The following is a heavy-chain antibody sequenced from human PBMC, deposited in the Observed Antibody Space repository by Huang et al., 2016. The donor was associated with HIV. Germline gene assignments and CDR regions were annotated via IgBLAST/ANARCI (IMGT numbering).Heavy chain of an antibody. CDR3: AKEGDTGAALGY. J-gene: IGHJ4*02. CDR1: GFTDSTNY. V-gene: IGHV3-53*01. CDR2: IYSCGTT. Sequence: EVQLVESGGGLIQPGGSLRLSCAASGFTDSTNYMTWVRQAPGKGLEWASLIYSCGTTYYADSVKGRFTISRDDSENTLYLHMTSLRAGDTAVYYCAKEGDTGAALGYWGQGTLVTVS. D-gene: IGHD2-8*02.